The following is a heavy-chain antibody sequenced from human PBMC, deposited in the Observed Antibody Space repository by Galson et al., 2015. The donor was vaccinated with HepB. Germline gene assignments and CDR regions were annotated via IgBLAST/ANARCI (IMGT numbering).Heavy chain of an antibody. J-gene: IGHJ4*02. CDR3: ARSREGYSGYDPFDY. CDR2: ISSSSSYI. V-gene: IGHV3-21*04. D-gene: IGHD5-12*01. Sequence: SLRLSCAASGFTFSSYSMNWVRQAPGKGLEWVSSISSSSSYIYYADSVKGRFTISRDNAKNSLYLQMNSLRAEDTAVYYCARSREGYSGYDPFDYWGQGTLVTVSS. CDR1: GFTFSSYS.